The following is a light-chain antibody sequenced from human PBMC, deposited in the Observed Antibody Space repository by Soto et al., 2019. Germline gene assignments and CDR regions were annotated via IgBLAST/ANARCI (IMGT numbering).Light chain of an antibody. CDR1: QSVSSC. Sequence: EIVLTQSPATLSLPPGERATLSCSASQSVSSCLAWYQQKPGQAPRLLIYDASNRATGIPARFSGSGSGTDFTLTINSLEPEDFAVYYCQQRSSWPITFGQGTRLEIK. CDR2: DAS. V-gene: IGKV3-11*01. J-gene: IGKJ5*01. CDR3: QQRSSWPIT.